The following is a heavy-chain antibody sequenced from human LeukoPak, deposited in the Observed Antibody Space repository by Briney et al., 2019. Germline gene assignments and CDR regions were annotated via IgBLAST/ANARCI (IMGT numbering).Heavy chain of an antibody. CDR2: FDPEDGET. Sequence: ASVKVSCKVSGYTLTELSMRWVRQAPGKGLEWMGGFDPEDGETIYAQKFQGRVTMTEDTSTDTAYMELSSLRFEDTAVYYCATDKPGIAAAGKDYWGQGTLVTVSS. D-gene: IGHD6-13*01. J-gene: IGHJ4*02. CDR3: ATDKPGIAAAGKDY. V-gene: IGHV1-24*01. CDR1: GYTLTELS.